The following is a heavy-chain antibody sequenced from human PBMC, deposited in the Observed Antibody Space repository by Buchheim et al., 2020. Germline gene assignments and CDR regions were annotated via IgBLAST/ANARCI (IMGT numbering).Heavy chain of an antibody. CDR3: ARGFGVAPPFDY. J-gene: IGHJ4*02. D-gene: IGHD3-3*01. V-gene: IGHV1-2*04. Sequence: QVQLVQSGAEVKKPGASVKVSCKASGYTFSAYYVHWVRQAPGQGLEWMGWISPNSGVTNYVQKFQGWVTMTWDTSITTAYLAVRRLSSDDTAVYFCARGFGVAPPFDYWGQGTL. CDR2: ISPNSGVT. CDR1: GYTFSAYY.